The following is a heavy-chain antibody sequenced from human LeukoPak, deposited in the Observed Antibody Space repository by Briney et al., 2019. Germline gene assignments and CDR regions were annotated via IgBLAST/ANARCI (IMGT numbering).Heavy chain of an antibody. CDR2: IYTSGST. V-gene: IGHV4-4*07. Sequence: SETLSLACTVSGGAISSYYWSWIRQPAGKGLEWIWRIYTSGSTNYNPSLKSRVTMSVDTSKNQFSLKLSSVTAADTAVYYCARDGSGSYYNPNWFDPWGQGTLVTVSS. J-gene: IGHJ5*02. D-gene: IGHD3-10*01. CDR3: ARDGSGSYYNPNWFDP. CDR1: GGAISSYY.